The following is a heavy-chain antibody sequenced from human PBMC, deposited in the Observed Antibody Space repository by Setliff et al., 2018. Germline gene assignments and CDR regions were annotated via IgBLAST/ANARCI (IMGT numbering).Heavy chain of an antibody. D-gene: IGHD5-18*01. V-gene: IGHV4-59*08. CDR2: IYYSGAT. CDR3: ARHHGDTAMVRGAFDF. J-gene: IGHJ3*01. CDR1: GDSINPYY. Sequence: SETLSLTCSVSGDSINPYYWTWIRQPPGKGLEWIGFIYYSGATTYNPSLKSRVTISVDTSKNQFSLQLSSVTAADTAVYYCARHHGDTAMVRGAFDFWGQGTMVTVSS.